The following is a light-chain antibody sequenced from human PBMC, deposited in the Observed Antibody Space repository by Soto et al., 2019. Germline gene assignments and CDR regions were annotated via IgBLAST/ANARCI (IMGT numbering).Light chain of an antibody. CDR3: QHYNSYSEA. Sequence: DFQMTQSPSYLSASIGARVPVSCRASQDISDHVAWYQQKPGKPPKLLIYSASTLYSGVPSRFSGSGSGTNFTLTIGSVQPEDFATYYCQHYNSYSEAFGQGTKVDIK. CDR2: SAS. CDR1: QDISDH. V-gene: IGKV1-27*01. J-gene: IGKJ1*01.